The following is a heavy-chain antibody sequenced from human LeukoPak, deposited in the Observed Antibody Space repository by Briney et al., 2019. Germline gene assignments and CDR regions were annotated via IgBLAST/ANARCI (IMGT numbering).Heavy chain of an antibody. Sequence: GGSLRLSCAASGFTFSDYYMSWIRQAPGKGLEWVSYISSSGSTIYYADSVKGRFTISRDNAKNSLYLQMNSLRAEDTAVYYCATTPAAKGKFLFDSWGQGTLVTVFS. CDR3: ATTPAAKGKFLFDS. CDR1: GFTFSDYY. V-gene: IGHV3-11*04. D-gene: IGHD5-18*01. CDR2: ISSSGSTI. J-gene: IGHJ4*02.